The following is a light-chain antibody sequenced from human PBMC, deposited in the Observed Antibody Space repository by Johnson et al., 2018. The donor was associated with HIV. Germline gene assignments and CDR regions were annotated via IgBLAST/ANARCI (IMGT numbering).Light chain of an antibody. CDR2: DNN. V-gene: IGLV1-51*01. CDR3: GTWDSSLSAVGV. J-gene: IGLJ1*01. CDR1: SSNVGSNS. Sequence: QSVLTQPPSVSAAPGQKVTISCSGSSSNVGSNSVSWYRHFPETAPKVLIYDNNKRPSGIPDRFTGSKSGTSATLGITGPQTGDETDYYCGTWDSSLSAVGVFGTGTKVTVL.